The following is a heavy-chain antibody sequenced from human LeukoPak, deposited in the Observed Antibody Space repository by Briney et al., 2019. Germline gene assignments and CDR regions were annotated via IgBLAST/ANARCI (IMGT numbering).Heavy chain of an antibody. V-gene: IGHV4-61*01. Sequence: SETLSLTCTVSGGSISSGSYYWSWIRQPPGKGLEWIGYIYYSGSTNYNPSLKSRVTISVDTSKNQFSLKLSSVTAADTAVYYCARHMEDYGDSRGDWFDPWGQGTLVTVSS. CDR3: ARHMEDYGDSRGDWFDP. CDR2: IYYSGST. J-gene: IGHJ5*02. CDR1: GGSISSGSYY. D-gene: IGHD4-17*01.